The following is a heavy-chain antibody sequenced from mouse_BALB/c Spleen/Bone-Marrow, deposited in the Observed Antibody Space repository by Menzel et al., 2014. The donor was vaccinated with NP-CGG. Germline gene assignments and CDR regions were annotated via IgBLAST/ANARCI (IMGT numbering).Heavy chain of an antibody. CDR2: ISMHSGKA. Sequence: VQRVESGPELVRPGVSVKISCKGSGYTLTDYAMHWVKQSHAKSLEWIGVISMHSGKANYNQQFKGKATMTVDKSSSKAYMELARVTSEDTANYSCARDYGSNCRYAMDYWGQGTSVTVSS. CDR3: ARDYGSNCRYAMDY. J-gene: IGHJ4*01. CDR1: GYTLTDYA. V-gene: IGHV1-67*01. D-gene: IGHD1-1*01.